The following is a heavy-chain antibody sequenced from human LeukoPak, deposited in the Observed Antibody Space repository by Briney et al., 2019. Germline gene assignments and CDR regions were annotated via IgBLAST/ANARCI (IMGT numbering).Heavy chain of an antibody. Sequence: GGSLRLSCAASGFTFSSYWMHWVRQAPGKGLVWVSRINSDGSSTSYADSVKGRFTISRDNAKNTLYLRMNSLRAEDTAVYYCARAYDFWDPCYGMDVWGQGTTVTVSS. J-gene: IGHJ6*02. CDR1: GFTFSSYW. D-gene: IGHD3-3*01. V-gene: IGHV3-74*01. CDR3: ARAYDFWDPCYGMDV. CDR2: INSDGSST.